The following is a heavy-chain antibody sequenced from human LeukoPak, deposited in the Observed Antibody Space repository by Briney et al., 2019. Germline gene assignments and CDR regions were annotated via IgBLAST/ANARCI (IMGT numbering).Heavy chain of an antibody. CDR1: GGSISSGGYS. V-gene: IGHV4-30-2*01. D-gene: IGHD3-10*01. CDR2: IYHSGST. CDR3: ARGLARITMVRGVIRGWFDP. J-gene: IGHJ5*02. Sequence: SETLSLTCAVSGGSISSGGYSWSWIRQPPGKGLEWVGYIYHSGSTYYNPSLKSRVTISVDRSKNQLSLKLSSVTAADTAVYYCARGLARITMVRGVIRGWFDPWGQGTLVTVSS.